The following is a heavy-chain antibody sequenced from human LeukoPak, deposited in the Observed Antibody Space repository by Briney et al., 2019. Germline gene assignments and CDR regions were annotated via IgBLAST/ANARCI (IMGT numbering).Heavy chain of an antibody. CDR3: ARQGEAAGGPDYMDV. V-gene: IGHV4-4*09. Sequence: PSETLSLTCTVSGGSISSYYWSWIRQPPGKGLEWIGYIYTSGSTNYNPSLKSRVTISVDTSKNQSSLKLSSVTAADTAVYYCARQGEAAGGPDYMDVWGKGTTVTVSS. CDR1: GGSISSYY. J-gene: IGHJ6*03. D-gene: IGHD3-10*01. CDR2: IYTSGST.